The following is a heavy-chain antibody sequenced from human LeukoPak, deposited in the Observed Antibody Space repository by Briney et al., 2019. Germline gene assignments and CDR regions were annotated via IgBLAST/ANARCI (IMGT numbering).Heavy chain of an antibody. Sequence: PSETLSLTCAVYGGSFSGYYWSWIHQPPGKGLEWIGEINHSGSTNYNPSLKSRVTISVDTSKNQFSLKLSSVTAADTAVYYCARGAHQWELLLITWGQGTLVTVSS. V-gene: IGHV4-34*01. CDR1: GGSFSGYY. CDR2: INHSGST. J-gene: IGHJ5*02. CDR3: ARGAHQWELLLIT. D-gene: IGHD1-26*01.